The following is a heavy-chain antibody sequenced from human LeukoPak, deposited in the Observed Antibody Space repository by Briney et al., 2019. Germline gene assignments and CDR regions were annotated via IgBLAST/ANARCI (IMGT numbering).Heavy chain of an antibody. CDR2: IKQDGSEK. J-gene: IGHJ4*02. V-gene: IGHV3-7*01. D-gene: IGHD7-27*01. Sequence: GGSLRLSCAASGFTFSSYWMSWVRQAPGKGLEWVANIKQDGSEKYYVDSVKGRFTISRDNAKNSLYPQMNSLRAEDTAVYYCAGRLLLPGLNWGVDYWGQGTLVTVSS. CDR1: GFTFSSYW. CDR3: AGRLLLPGLNWGVDY.